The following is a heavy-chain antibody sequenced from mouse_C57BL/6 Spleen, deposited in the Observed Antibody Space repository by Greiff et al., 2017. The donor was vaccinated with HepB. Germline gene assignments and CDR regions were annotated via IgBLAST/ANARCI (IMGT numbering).Heavy chain of an antibody. CDR3: ARYKLFYAMDY. V-gene: IGHV7-3*01. CDR2: IRNKANGYTT. J-gene: IGHJ4*01. Sequence: VQLKQSGGGLVQPGGSLSLSCAASGFTFTDYYMSWVRQPPGKALEWLGFIRNKANGYTTEYSASVKGRFTISRDNSQSILYLQMNALRAVDSATYYCARYKLFYAMDYWGQGTSVTVSS. CDR1: GFTFTDYY.